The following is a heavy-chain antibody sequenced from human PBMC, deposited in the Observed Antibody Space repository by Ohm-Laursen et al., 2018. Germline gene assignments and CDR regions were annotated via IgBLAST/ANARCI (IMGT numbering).Heavy chain of an antibody. CDR2: ISSSGSTI. D-gene: IGHD3-16*01. V-gene: IGHV3-48*03. Sequence: SLRLSCSASGFTFSSSEMNWVRQAPGKGLEWVSYISSSGSTIYYADSVKGRFTISRDNAKNSLYLQMNSLRAEDTAVYYCARVGAHAGDYWGQGTLVTVSS. CDR1: GFTFSSSE. CDR3: ARVGAHAGDY. J-gene: IGHJ4*02.